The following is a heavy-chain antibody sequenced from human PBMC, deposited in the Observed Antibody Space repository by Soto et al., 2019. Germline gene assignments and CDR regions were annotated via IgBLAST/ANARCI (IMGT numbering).Heavy chain of an antibody. V-gene: IGHV4-38-2*01. CDR2: IYHSGST. CDR1: GYSISSGYY. D-gene: IGHD1-26*01. CDR3: ARARIVGATTDWFDP. J-gene: IGHJ5*02. Sequence: SETLSLTCAVSGYSISSGYYRGWIRQPPGKGLEWIGSIYHSGSTYYNPSLKSRVTISVDTSKNQFSLKLSSVTAADTAVYYCARARIVGATTDWFDPWGQGTLVTVSS.